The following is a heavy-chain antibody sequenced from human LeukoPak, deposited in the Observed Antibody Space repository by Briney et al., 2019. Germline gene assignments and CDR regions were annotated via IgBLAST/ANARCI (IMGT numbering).Heavy chain of an antibody. Sequence: GGSLRLSCAASGFTFSSYSMNWVRQAPGKGLEWVSYISSSSSTIYYADSVKGRFTISRVNAKNSLYLQMNSLRAEDTAVYYCARDEYCSSTSCSYYYYYMDVWGKGTTVTVSS. D-gene: IGHD2-2*01. CDR1: GFTFSSYS. CDR3: ARDEYCSSTSCSYYYYYMDV. CDR2: ISSSSSTI. V-gene: IGHV3-48*01. J-gene: IGHJ6*03.